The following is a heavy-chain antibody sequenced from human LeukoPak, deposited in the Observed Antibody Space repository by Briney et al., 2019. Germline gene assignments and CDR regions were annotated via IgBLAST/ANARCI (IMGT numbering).Heavy chain of an antibody. Sequence: ASVKVSCKASGYTFTSYGISWVRQAPGQGLEWMGWISAYNGNTNYAQKLQGRVTMTTDTSTSTAYMELRSLRSDDTAVYYCARVIWFGELFPGDYFDYWGQGTLVTVSS. V-gene: IGHV1-18*01. CDR2: ISAYNGNT. J-gene: IGHJ4*02. D-gene: IGHD3-10*01. CDR3: ARVIWFGELFPGDYFDY. CDR1: GYTFTSYG.